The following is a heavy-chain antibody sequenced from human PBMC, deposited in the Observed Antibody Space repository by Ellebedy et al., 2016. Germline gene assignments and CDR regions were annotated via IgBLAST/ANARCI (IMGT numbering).Heavy chain of an antibody. CDR2: ISTDGTIT. J-gene: IGHJ4*02. CDR3: RVWNYAIDY. CDR1: GFPFSTYY. Sequence: GESLKISCAGSGFPFSTYYMHWVRQVPGQGLVWVSRISTDGTITDYADSVRGRFTVARDNAKNTLYLQLDNLRVEDTAVYYCRVWNYAIDYWGQGIPVTVSP. V-gene: IGHV3-74*01. D-gene: IGHD1-7*01.